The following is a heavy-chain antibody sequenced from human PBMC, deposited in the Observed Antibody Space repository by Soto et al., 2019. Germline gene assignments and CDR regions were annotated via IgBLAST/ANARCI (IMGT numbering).Heavy chain of an antibody. J-gene: IGHJ6*02. V-gene: IGHV1-69*01. CDR3: ARQESFGGFWYGMDV. D-gene: IGHD3-10*01. Sequence: QVQLVQSGAEVKKPGSSVKVSCKASGGTFTSYAISWVRQAPGQGLEWMGGIIPIFGTANYAQKFQGRVTITADESTSTAYMELSSLRSEDTAAYYCARQESFGGFWYGMDVWGQGTTVTVSS. CDR1: GGTFTSYA. CDR2: IIPIFGTA.